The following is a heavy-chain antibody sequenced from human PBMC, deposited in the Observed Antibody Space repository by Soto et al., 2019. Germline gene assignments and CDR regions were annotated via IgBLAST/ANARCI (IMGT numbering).Heavy chain of an antibody. Sequence: QVQLVQSGAEVKKPGASVKVSCKASGYTFTSYAMHWVRQAPGQRLEWMGWINAGNGNTKDSQKFQGRVTITRDTSRSTAYMELSSLRSEDTAVYYCAGGLNLYYCDYWGEGPLVTVSS. CDR2: INAGNGNT. J-gene: IGHJ4*02. V-gene: IGHV1-3*01. D-gene: IGHD1-20*01. CDR1: GYTFTSYA. CDR3: AGGLNLYYCDY.